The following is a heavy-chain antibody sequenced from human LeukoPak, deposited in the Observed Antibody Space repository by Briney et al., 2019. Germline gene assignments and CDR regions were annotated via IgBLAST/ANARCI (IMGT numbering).Heavy chain of an antibody. CDR2: ISSSSSYI. J-gene: IGHJ4*02. D-gene: IGHD1-1*01. CDR1: GFTFSSYS. V-gene: IGHV3-21*01. Sequence: PGGSLRLSCAASGFTFSSYSMNWVRQAPGKGLEWVSSISSSSSYIYYAGSVKGRFTISRDNAKNSLYLQMNSLRAEDTAVYYCARCPDERKVPYYFDYWGQGTLVTVSS. CDR3: ARCPDERKVPYYFDY.